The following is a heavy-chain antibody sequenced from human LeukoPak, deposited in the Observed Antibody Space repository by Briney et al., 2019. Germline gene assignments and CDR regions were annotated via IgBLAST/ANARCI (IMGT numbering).Heavy chain of an antibody. CDR3: AKGPFFTTSGVVRGGNWFDP. CDR2: ISGSGGST. D-gene: IGHD3-3*01. V-gene: IGHV3-23*01. J-gene: IGHJ5*02. Sequence: GGSLRLSCAASGFTFSSYAMSWVRQAPGKGLEWVSAISGSGGSTYYADSVKGRFTISRDNSKNTLYLQMNSLRAEDTAVYYCAKGPFFTTSGVVRGGNWFDPWGQGTLVTVSS. CDR1: GFTFSSYA.